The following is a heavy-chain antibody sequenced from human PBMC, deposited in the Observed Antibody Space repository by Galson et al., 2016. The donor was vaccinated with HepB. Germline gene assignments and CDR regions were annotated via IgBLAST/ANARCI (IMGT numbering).Heavy chain of an antibody. V-gene: IGHV1-18*04. CDR2: ISAYTANT. CDR1: GYNFSNYG. Sequence: SVKVSCKASGYNFSNYGISWVRQAPGQGLEFLGWISAYTANTIYAQKFQARVTVTTVTATRTSYLALRSLRSDDTAIYYCAKSPSMGQSFYFGMDAWGPGTPVTVSS. J-gene: IGHJ6*02. CDR3: AKSPSMGQSFYFGMDA. D-gene: IGHD2/OR15-2a*01.